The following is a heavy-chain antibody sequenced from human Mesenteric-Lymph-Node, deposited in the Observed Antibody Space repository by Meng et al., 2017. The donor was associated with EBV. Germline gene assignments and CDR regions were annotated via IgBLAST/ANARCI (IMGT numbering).Heavy chain of an antibody. CDR1: GFTFSSYW. V-gene: IGHV3-74*01. Sequence: EVQLVESGGALVQPGGSVRLSCAASGFTFSSYWIHWVRQAPGKGLVWVSRINEDGTTTTYADSVKGRFTISRDNAKNTLYLQMNSLRAEDTAVYYCARDLVGSDDYWGQGTLVTVSS. J-gene: IGHJ4*02. CDR2: INEDGTTT. CDR3: ARDLVGSDDY.